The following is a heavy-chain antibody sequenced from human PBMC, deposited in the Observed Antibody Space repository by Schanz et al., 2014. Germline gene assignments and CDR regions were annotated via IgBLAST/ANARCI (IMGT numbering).Heavy chain of an antibody. CDR2: LFYGGSK. J-gene: IGHJ4*02. V-gene: IGHV4-39*01. CDR1: GGSISDSGAY. D-gene: IGHD3-10*01. Sequence: QLQMQPSGPGLVRPWETLSLTCTVSGGSISDSGAYWGWFRQTPGKGLEWIANLFYGGSKYYNPSFEGRVPIPVDASNNQSSLRLGSVTAADTGVYYCARHNRVWFGKEGCWGQGTLVTVSS. CDR3: ARHNRVWFGKEGC.